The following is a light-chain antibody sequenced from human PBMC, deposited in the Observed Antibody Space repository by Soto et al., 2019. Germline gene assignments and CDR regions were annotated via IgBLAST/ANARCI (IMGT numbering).Light chain of an antibody. J-gene: IGKJ1*01. CDR2: AAS. CDR3: QQTYSTPRGA. CDR1: ESIRNN. V-gene: IGKV1-39*01. Sequence: IPLTQSPSSLSASVGDRVTITCRASESIRNNLNWYQQKPGTAPKLLIYAASTLQSGVPSRFSGGGSGTEFTLTIGSLQPEDFTTYYCQQTYSTPRGAFGQGTKVEFK.